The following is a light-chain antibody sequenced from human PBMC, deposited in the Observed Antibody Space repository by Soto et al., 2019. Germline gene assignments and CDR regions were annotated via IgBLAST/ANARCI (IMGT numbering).Light chain of an antibody. CDR3: QQSYSTPQT. CDR1: QSISSY. V-gene: IGKV1-39*01. J-gene: IGKJ1*01. CDR2: AAS. Sequence: DIQMTQSPSSLSASVGDRVTITCRASQSISSYLNWYQQKPGKAPKLLIYAASSLQSGVPSRFSGSGSGTNFTLTISSLKPEDFETYYGQQSYSTPQTFGQGTKVEIK.